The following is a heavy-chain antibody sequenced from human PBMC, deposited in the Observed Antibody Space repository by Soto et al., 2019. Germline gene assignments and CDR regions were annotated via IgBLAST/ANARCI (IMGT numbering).Heavy chain of an antibody. Sequence: SETLSLTCTVSGSSINSSGYYWGWIRQPPGKGLEWIGSMFYGVSTYYNPSPKSRVTVSVDTSKNQFSLNLRSVTAADTAVYYCARLPSRHLVDYWGQGTLVTVSS. CDR3: ARLPSRHLVDY. CDR1: GSSINSSGYY. CDR2: MFYGVST. J-gene: IGHJ4*02. V-gene: IGHV4-39*01. D-gene: IGHD3-3*02.